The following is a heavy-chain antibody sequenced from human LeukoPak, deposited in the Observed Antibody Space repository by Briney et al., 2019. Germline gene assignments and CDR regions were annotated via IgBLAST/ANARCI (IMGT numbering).Heavy chain of an antibody. J-gene: IGHJ4*02. CDR2: MNPNSGNT. D-gene: IGHD3-10*01. CDR1: GYTFTSYD. V-gene: IGHV1-8*01. Sequence: GASVKVSCKASGYTFTSYDINWVPQATGQGLEWMGWMNPNSGNTGYAQKFQGRVTMTRNTSISTAYMELSSLRSEDTAVYYCARGLNLWFGECDYWGQGTLVTVSS. CDR3: ARGLNLWFGECDY.